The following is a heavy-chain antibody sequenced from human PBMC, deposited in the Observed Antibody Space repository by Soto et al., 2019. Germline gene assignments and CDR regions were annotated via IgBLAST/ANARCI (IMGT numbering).Heavy chain of an antibody. CDR1: GASISSGAYY. Sequence: HVQLQESGPGLVKPSQTLSLTCTVSGASISSGAYYWSWIRQHPGKGLEWIGYIFFTGSTYYNPSIKSRVMISLDTSKNRFSLTLSSVTAADTALYYCARGSVTTIKVWENWFDPWAQGTLVTVSS. J-gene: IGHJ5*02. CDR2: IFFTGST. D-gene: IGHD4-4*01. V-gene: IGHV4-31*03. CDR3: ARGSVTTIKVWENWFDP.